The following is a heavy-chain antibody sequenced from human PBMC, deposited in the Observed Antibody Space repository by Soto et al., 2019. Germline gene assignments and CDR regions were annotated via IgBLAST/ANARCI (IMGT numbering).Heavy chain of an antibody. CDR3: TTVNWNYVGYFDY. Sequence: GGSMRLSCAASRLTLSHAWMSWVRQAPGKGLEWVGRIKSKTDGGTTDYAAPVKGRFTISRDDSKNTLYLQMNSLKTEGTAVYYCTTVNWNYVGYFDYWGQGT. D-gene: IGHD1-7*01. J-gene: IGHJ4*02. CDR1: RLTLSHAW. CDR2: IKSKTDGGTT. V-gene: IGHV3-15*01.